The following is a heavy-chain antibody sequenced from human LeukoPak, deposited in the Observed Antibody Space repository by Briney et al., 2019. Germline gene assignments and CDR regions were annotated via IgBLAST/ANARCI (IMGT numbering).Heavy chain of an antibody. CDR1: GDSVSSNSAA. Sequence: SQTLSLTCAMSGDSVSSNSAAWTWIRQSPSRGLEWLGRTYYRSKWYNDYEVSVQSRITINPDTSKHQFSLQLNSVTPEDTAVYYCARGRVTTIANYYYYYIDVWRKGTTVTVSS. D-gene: IGHD4-17*01. CDR2: TYYRSKWYN. J-gene: IGHJ6*03. V-gene: IGHV6-1*01. CDR3: ARGRVTTIANYYYYYIDV.